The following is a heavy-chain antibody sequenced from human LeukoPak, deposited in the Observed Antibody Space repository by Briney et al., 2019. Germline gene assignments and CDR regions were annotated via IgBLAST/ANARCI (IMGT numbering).Heavy chain of an antibody. J-gene: IGHJ3*02. CDR2: ISAYNGNT. Sequence: RASVKVSCKASGYTFTSYGISWVRQAPGQGLEWMGWISAYNGNTNYAQKLHGRVTMTRDTSTSTVYMELRSLKSNDTAMYYCARASTHRYNWKSGQLNDAFDIWGQGTMVTVSS. D-gene: IGHD1-20*01. CDR1: GYTFTSYG. CDR3: ARASTHRYNWKSGQLNDAFDI. V-gene: IGHV1-18*01.